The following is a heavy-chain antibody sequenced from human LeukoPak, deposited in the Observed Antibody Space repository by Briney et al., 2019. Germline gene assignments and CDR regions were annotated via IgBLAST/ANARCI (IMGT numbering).Heavy chain of an antibody. V-gene: IGHV3-48*01. J-gene: IGHJ6*03. CDR1: GFTFSTYN. Sequence: GGSLRLSCAASGFTFSTYNMNWVRQAPGKGLDWVSYISSSSSTMYYADSVKGRFTISRDNAKSSLYLQMNSLRAEDTAVYYCARSGGVVVPAEGPQGHYYYSYYMDVWGKGTTVTVSS. CDR2: ISSSSSTM. CDR3: ARSGGVVVPAEGPQGHYYYSYYMDV. D-gene: IGHD2-2*01.